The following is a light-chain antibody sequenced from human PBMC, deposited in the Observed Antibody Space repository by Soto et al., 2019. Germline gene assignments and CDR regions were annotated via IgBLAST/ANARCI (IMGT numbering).Light chain of an antibody. J-gene: IGKJ3*01. Sequence: EIVLTQSPGTLHLSPGDRATLSCRASQSVTSTFLAWYQQKPGQAPRIXSYGASTRATGIPDRFSGRGSGTEFTLTISRLEPEDLAVYYCQQYGTSPFTFGPGTKVDIK. CDR2: GAS. CDR3: QQYGTSPFT. CDR1: QSVTSTF. V-gene: IGKV3-20*01.